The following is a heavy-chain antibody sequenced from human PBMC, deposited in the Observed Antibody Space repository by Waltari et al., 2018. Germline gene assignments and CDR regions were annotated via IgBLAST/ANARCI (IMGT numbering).Heavy chain of an antibody. CDR3: VPLYYYDSPT. Sequence: EVHLVESGGGLVQPGGSLRLSCSASGFTFSSYAMHWVRQAPGKGMESVSASDGNGGSTYYADSVKGRFTISRDNSKNTLYLQLSSLRPEDTAVYYCVPLYYYDSPTWGQGTLVTVSS. D-gene: IGHD3-22*01. CDR2: SDGNGGST. CDR1: GFTFSSYA. J-gene: IGHJ5*02. V-gene: IGHV3-64D*08.